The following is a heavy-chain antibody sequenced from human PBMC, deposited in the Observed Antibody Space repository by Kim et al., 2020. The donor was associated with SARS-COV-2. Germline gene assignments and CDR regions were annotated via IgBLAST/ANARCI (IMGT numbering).Heavy chain of an antibody. CDR1: GYIFTSKA. Sequence: ASVKVSCKAFGYIFTSKAMHWVRQAPGQRLEWMGWINVAKGNTEYSRKFQGRVTITRDTSASTLYMELTSLTFEDTAVYYCARDPKQLVLDHWGQRTLVTVSS. J-gene: IGHJ4*02. D-gene: IGHD6-13*01. CDR2: INVAKGNT. CDR3: ARDPKQLVLDH. V-gene: IGHV1-3*01.